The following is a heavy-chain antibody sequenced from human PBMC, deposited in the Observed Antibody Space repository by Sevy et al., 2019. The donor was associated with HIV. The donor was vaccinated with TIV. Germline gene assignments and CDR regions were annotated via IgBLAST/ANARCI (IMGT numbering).Heavy chain of an antibody. J-gene: IGHJ4*02. Sequence: VGSLRLSCAASGFTFSSYGMHWVRQAPGKGLEWVAFIRYDGSNKYYADSVKGRFTISRDNSKNTLYLQMNSLRAEDTAVYYCAKGGYSSAYYFDYWGQGTLVTVSS. CDR3: AKGGYSSAYYFDY. CDR1: GFTFSSYG. CDR2: IRYDGSNK. V-gene: IGHV3-30*02. D-gene: IGHD6-25*01.